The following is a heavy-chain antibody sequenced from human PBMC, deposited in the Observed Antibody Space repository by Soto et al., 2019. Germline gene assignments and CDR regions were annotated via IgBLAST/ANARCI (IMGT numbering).Heavy chain of an antibody. Sequence: EVLLLESGGGLVQPGGSLRLSCAASGFTFSSYVMTWVRRAPGKGLEWVSAISGSGGSTYYADSVKGRFTISRDNSKNTLYLQMNSLRAEDTAVYYCAKGQALWWLDYWGQGTLVTVSS. V-gene: IGHV3-23*01. CDR2: ISGSGGST. J-gene: IGHJ4*02. D-gene: IGHD2-21*01. CDR3: AKGQALWWLDY. CDR1: GFTFSSYV.